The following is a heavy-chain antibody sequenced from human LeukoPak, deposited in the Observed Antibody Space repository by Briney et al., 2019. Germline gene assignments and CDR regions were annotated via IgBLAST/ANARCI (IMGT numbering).Heavy chain of an antibody. V-gene: IGHV3-21*01. Sequence: GGSLRLTCASSGFSHRTNYLNGVRQAPGKGLEWVSSISGDSTYIYNAGSVRGRFTISRDNAQASLFLQMISLRADDTAVYYCARVSGRLERQSDLDYWGQGTLVIVSS. D-gene: IGHD1-1*01. CDR3: ARVSGRLERQSDLDY. CDR2: ISGDSTYI. J-gene: IGHJ4*02. CDR1: GFSHRTNY.